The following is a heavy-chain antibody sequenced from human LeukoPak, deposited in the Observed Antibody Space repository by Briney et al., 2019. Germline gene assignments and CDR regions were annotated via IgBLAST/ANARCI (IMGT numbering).Heavy chain of an antibody. Sequence: PGGSLRLSCAASGFPFSSNSMNWVRQAPGKGLEWVSSISSSSTYIYYGDSVKGRFTISRDSAKNSLYLQMNSLRAEDTAVYYCARDRLGYYGMDVWGQGTTVTVSS. J-gene: IGHJ6*02. CDR1: GFPFSSNS. D-gene: IGHD6-19*01. CDR2: ISSSSTYI. V-gene: IGHV3-21*01. CDR3: ARDRLGYYGMDV.